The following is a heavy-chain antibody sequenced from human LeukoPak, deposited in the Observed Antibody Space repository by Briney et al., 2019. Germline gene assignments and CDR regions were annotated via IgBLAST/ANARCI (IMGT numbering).Heavy chain of an antibody. CDR1: GGSISSSSYY. CDR2: IYYSGST. J-gene: IGHJ4*02. D-gene: IGHD3-22*01. CDR3: ARSLPTYYYDSSGYYFGY. V-gene: IGHV4-39*07. Sequence: SETLSLTCTVSGGSISSSSYYWGWIRQPPGKGLEWIGSIYYSGSTYYSPSLKSRVTISVDTSKNQFSLKLSSVTAADTAVYYCARSLPTYYYDSSGYYFGYWGQGTLVTVSS.